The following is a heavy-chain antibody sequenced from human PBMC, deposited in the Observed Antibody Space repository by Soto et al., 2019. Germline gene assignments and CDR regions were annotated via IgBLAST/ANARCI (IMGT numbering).Heavy chain of an antibody. V-gene: IGHV1-69*13. J-gene: IGHJ6*02. CDR2: IIPIFGTA. D-gene: IGHD5-12*01. CDR3: ARDPLYDGYYYYGMDV. CDR1: GGTFSSYA. Sequence: SVKVSCKASGGTFSSYAISWVRQAPGQGLEWMGGIIPIFGTANYAQKFQGRVTITADESTSTAYMELSSLRSEDTAVYYCARDPLYDGYYYYGMDVWGQGTTVTVSS.